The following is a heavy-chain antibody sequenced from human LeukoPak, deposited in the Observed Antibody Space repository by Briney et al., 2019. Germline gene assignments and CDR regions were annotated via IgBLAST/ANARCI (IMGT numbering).Heavy chain of an antibody. J-gene: IGHJ4*02. V-gene: IGHV1-69*13. CDR2: IIPIFGTA. Sequence: ASVKVSCKASGGTFSNYAISWVRQAPGQGLEWMGGIIPIFGTANYAQKFQGRVTITADESTSTAYMELSSLRSEDTAVYYCATYYYDSSGYRAHLSHFDYWGQGTLVTVSS. CDR3: ATYYYDSSGYRAHLSHFDY. CDR1: GGTFSNYA. D-gene: IGHD3-22*01.